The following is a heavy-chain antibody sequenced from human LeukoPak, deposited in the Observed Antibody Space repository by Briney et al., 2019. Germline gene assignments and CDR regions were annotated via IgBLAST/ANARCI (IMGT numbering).Heavy chain of an antibody. CDR1: GFTFSSYA. Sequence: GGSLRLSCAASGFTFSSYAMSRVRQAPGKGLEWVSAISGSGGSTYYADSVKGRFTISRDNSKNTLYLQMNSLRAEDTAVYYCAKDHYYGSGTILDYWGQGTLVTVSS. D-gene: IGHD3-10*01. CDR2: ISGSGGST. J-gene: IGHJ4*02. V-gene: IGHV3-23*01. CDR3: AKDHYYGSGTILDY.